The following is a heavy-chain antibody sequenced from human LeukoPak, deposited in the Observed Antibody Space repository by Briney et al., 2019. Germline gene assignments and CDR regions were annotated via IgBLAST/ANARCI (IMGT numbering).Heavy chain of an antibody. CDR1: GYSFTSYS. D-gene: IGHD4-17*01. J-gene: IGHJ4*02. CDR3: ARVAYGDYNYFDY. V-gene: IGHV1-46*03. Sequence: GASVKISCEASGYSFTSYSVYWVRQAPGQGPECMGVINPRGGNTGYAQKFQGRVTMTRDTSTTTVYMELSSLRSEDTAVYYCARVAYGDYNYFDYWGQGTLVTVSS. CDR2: INPRGGNT.